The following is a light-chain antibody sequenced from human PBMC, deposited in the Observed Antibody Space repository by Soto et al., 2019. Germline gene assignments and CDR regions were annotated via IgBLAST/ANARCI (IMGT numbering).Light chain of an antibody. CDR1: QSISSW. V-gene: IGKV1-5*01. J-gene: IGKJ2*01. CDR2: DAS. CDR3: QQYKSYLYT. Sequence: DVQMTQSPSTLSASVGDRVTITCRASQSISSWLAWYQQKPGKAPKLLIYDASSLESGVPSRFSGSGSGTEFTLTISSLQPDDFATYYFQQYKSYLYTFGQGTKLEIK.